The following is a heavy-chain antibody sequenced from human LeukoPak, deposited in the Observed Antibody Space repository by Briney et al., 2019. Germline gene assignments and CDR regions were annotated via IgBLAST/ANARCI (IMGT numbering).Heavy chain of an antibody. CDR2: FDPEDGET. CDR3: ATLGDSRAQLLRYGDYIDY. J-gene: IGHJ4*02. Sequence: GASVKVSCKVSGYTLTELSMHWVRQAPGKGLEWMGGFDPEDGETIYAQKFQGRVTMTEDTSTDTAYMELSSLRSEDTAVYYCATLGDSRAQLLRYGDYIDYWGQGTLVTVSS. CDR1: GYTLTELS. D-gene: IGHD2-2*01. V-gene: IGHV1-24*01.